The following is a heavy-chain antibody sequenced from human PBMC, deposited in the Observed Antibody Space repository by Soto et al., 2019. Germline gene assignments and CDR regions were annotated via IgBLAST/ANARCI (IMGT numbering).Heavy chain of an antibody. J-gene: IGHJ6*02. CDR3: ARDMLNTDYGMDV. CDR2: IWYDGSNK. CDR1: GFTFSSYG. D-gene: IGHD2-8*01. Sequence: QVQLVESGGGVVQPGRSLRLSCAASGFTFSSYGMHWVRQAPGKGLEWVAVIWYDGSNKYYADSVKGRFTISRDNSKNTLYLQMTSLKAEDTAVYYGARDMLNTDYGMDVWGQGTTVTVSS. V-gene: IGHV3-33*01.